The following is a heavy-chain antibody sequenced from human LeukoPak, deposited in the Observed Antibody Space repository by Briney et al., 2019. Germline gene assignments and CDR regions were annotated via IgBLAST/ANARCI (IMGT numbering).Heavy chain of an antibody. CDR2: TVYRSKWYN. CDR1: GDSVSSNSVA. J-gene: IGHJ4*02. Sequence: SQTLSLTCAISGDSVSSNSVAWNWIRQSPSKGLEWLGRTVYRSKWYNHYGVSVKSRITIDADTSKNHFSLHLSSVTPEDTAVYYCARGEGSDYGDYNFDHWGQGTLVTVSS. CDR3: ARGEGSDYGDYNFDH. V-gene: IGHV6-1*01. D-gene: IGHD4-17*01.